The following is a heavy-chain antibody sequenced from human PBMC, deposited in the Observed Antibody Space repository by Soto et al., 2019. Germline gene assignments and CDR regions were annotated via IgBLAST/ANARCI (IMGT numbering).Heavy chain of an antibody. CDR3: ARVGYYDSSGYWGYFDY. J-gene: IGHJ4*02. Sequence: SETLSLTCTVSGGSISSGGYYWSWIRQHPGKGLEWIGYIYYSGRTYYNPSLKNRVTISVDTSKNKLTMRQRTVTAADTVVYYCARVGYYDSSGYWGYFDYWGQGTLVTVS. CDR1: GGSISSGGYY. V-gene: IGHV4-31*03. CDR2: IYYSGRT. D-gene: IGHD3-22*01.